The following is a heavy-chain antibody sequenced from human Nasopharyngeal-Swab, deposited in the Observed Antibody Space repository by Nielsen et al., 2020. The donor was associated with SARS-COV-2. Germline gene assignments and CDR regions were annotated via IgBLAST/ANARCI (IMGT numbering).Heavy chain of an antibody. CDR2: INPNSGGT. CDR3: ARNDSSGYGY. Sequence: WVRQAPGQGLEWMGRINPNSGGTNYAQKFQGRDTMTRDTSISTAYMELSRLRSDDTAVYYCARNDSSGYGYWGQGTLVTVSS. J-gene: IGHJ4*02. D-gene: IGHD3-22*01. V-gene: IGHV1-2*06.